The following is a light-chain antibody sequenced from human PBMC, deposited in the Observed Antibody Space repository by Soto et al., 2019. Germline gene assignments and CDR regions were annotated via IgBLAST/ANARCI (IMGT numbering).Light chain of an antibody. CDR2: DAS. J-gene: IGKJ1*01. Sequence: EIVLTQSPATLSLSPGERATLSCRASQSVSSYLAWYQQKPGQAPRLLIYDASNRATGITARFSGSGSGTDFPLIISSLEPEDFAVYYCQQRSNSPWTFGQGTKVEIK. V-gene: IGKV3-11*01. CDR1: QSVSSY. CDR3: QQRSNSPWT.